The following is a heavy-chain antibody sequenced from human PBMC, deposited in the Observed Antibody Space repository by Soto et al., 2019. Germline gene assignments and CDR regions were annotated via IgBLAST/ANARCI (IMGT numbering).Heavy chain of an antibody. V-gene: IGHV3-23*01. CDR2: ISGSSGST. D-gene: IGHD6-19*01. Sequence: GGSLRHSWAASGLTFSSYSMSWVRQATGKGLEWVSAISGSSGSTYYADSVKGRFTISRDNSKNTLYLQMNSLRAEDTAVYYCAKDRESGSGWYRTAGYFDYWGQGTLVTVSS. CDR1: GLTFSSYS. J-gene: IGHJ4*02. CDR3: AKDRESGSGWYRTAGYFDY.